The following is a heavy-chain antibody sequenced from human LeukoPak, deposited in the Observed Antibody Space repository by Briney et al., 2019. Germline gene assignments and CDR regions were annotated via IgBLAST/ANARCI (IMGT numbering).Heavy chain of an antibody. J-gene: IGHJ4*02. V-gene: IGHV3-30*03. Sequence: GGSLRLSCAASGFTFSSYGMHWVRQAPGKGLEWVAVISYDGSNKYYADSVKGRFTISRDDSKNTLYLQMNSLRAEDTAVYYCARGVDYYDSSGTIDYWGQGTLVTVSS. CDR1: GFTFSSYG. CDR2: ISYDGSNK. D-gene: IGHD3-22*01. CDR3: ARGVDYYDSSGTIDY.